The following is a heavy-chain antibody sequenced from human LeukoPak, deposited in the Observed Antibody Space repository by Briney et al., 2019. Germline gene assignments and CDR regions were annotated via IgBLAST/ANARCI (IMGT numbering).Heavy chain of an antibody. CDR2: INPNSGGT. Sequence: ASVKVSCKASGYTFTGYYMHWVRQAPGQGLEWMGWINPNSGGTNYAQKFQGRVTMTRDTSISTAYMELSRLRSDDTAVYYCARDYYYGSGSYYPYYYYGMDVWRQGTTVTVS. D-gene: IGHD3-10*01. CDR3: ARDYYYGSGSYYPYYYYGMDV. J-gene: IGHJ6*02. CDR1: GYTFTGYY. V-gene: IGHV1-2*02.